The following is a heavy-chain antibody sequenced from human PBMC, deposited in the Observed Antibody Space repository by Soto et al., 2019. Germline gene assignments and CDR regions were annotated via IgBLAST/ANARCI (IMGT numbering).Heavy chain of an antibody. D-gene: IGHD3-16*01. V-gene: IGHV3-7*01. CDR2: MDQDGSER. CDR1: GFTFSTYW. J-gene: IGHJ4*02. Sequence: EVQLVESGGGLVQPGGSLRLSCAASGFTFSTYWMTWVRQPPGKGLEWVANMDQDGSERYYVDSVRGRFTVSRDNAKNSLYLQMNSLRAEDTAVYYCVCGGNFFIYWGRGTLGIVSP. CDR3: VCGGNFFIY.